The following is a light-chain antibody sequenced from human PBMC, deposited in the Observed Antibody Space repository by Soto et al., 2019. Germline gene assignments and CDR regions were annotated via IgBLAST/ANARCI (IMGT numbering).Light chain of an antibody. CDR1: SSNIGAGYD. V-gene: IGLV1-40*01. CDR2: GNS. CDR3: QSYDSSLSAV. Sequence: QSVLTQPPSVSGAPGQRVTISCTGSSSNIGAGYDVHWYQQLPGTAPKLLIFGNSNRPSGDPDRFSGSKSGTSASLAITGLQAEDEADYYCQSYDSSLSAVFGGGTQLTVL. J-gene: IGLJ7*01.